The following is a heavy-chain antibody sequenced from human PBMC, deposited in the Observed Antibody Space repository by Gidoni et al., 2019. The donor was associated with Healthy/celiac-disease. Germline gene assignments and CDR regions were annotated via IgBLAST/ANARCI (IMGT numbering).Heavy chain of an antibody. D-gene: IGHD3-10*01. V-gene: IGHV1-2*02. CDR1: GYTFTGYY. Sequence: QVQLVQSGAEVKKPGASVKVSCKASGYTFTGYYIHWVRQAPGQGLEWMGWINPNSGGTNYAQKFQGRVTMTRDTSLSIAYMELSRLRSDDTAVYYCARGAWFGEFVDAFDIWGQGTMVTVSS. CDR2: INPNSGGT. J-gene: IGHJ3*02. CDR3: ARGAWFGEFVDAFDI.